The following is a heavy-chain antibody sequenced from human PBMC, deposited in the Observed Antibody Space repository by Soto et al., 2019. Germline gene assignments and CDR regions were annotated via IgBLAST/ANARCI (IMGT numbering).Heavy chain of an antibody. CDR2: KWYDGINK. Sequence: QVQLVESGGGVVQPGKSLRLSCGASGFNLSKYGMHWVRQAPGEGLGWVGDKWYDGINKYYADSVRGRFTISRDNSKNTVYMQMNSLRAEDTAVYYCASVDNYYASGFWGQGTLVTVSS. V-gene: IGHV3-33*01. CDR3: ASVDNYYASGF. D-gene: IGHD3-10*01. J-gene: IGHJ4*02. CDR1: GFNLSKYG.